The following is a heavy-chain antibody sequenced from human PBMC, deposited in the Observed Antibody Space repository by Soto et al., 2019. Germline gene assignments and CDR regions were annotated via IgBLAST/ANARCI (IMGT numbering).Heavy chain of an antibody. J-gene: IGHJ4*01. D-gene: IGHD2-15*01. V-gene: IGHV4-59*01. CDR1: GGSIRNVY. Sequence: SETLSLTCTVSGGSIRNVYWSWIRQSPGKRLEWIGFIFHSGNAKYNPSLKSRVTISVDTSKNQLSLSLDSVTAADTAVYFCARAHAPTLPFDYWGQGTLVTVSS. CDR2: IFHSGNA. CDR3: ARAHAPTLPFDY.